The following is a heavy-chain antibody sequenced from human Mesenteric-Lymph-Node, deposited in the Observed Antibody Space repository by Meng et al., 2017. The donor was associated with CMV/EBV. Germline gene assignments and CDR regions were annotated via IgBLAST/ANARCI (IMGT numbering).Heavy chain of an antibody. CDR3: AKHRIAAAGLDAFDI. Sequence: GGSLSLSCAASGFTVSSYAMSWVRQAPGKGLEWVSTISGSGGSTYYADSVKGRFTISRDNSKSTLYLQMNTLRAEDTAVYYCAKHRIAAAGLDAFDIWGQGTMVTVSS. CDR2: ISGSGGST. D-gene: IGHD6-13*01. V-gene: IGHV3-23*01. J-gene: IGHJ3*02. CDR1: GFTVSSYA.